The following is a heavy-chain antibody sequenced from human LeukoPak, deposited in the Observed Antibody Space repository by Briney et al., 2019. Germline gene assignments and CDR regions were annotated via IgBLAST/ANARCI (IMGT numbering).Heavy chain of an antibody. Sequence: PSETLSLTCTVSGGSFSSSPYYWGWIRQPPGKGLEWIGSVYYSGSTYYNPSVKSRVTISVDTSRNQFSLKLSSVTAADTAVYYCARLKGHPYDSSGRSLYYFDYWGQGTLVTVSS. CDR3: ARLKGHPYDSSGRSLYYFDY. D-gene: IGHD3-22*01. CDR1: GGSFSSSPYY. CDR2: VYYSGST. J-gene: IGHJ4*02. V-gene: IGHV4-39*07.